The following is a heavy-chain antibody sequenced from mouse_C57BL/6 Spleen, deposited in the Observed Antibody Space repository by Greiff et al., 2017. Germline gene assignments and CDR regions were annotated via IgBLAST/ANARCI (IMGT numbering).Heavy chain of an antibody. V-gene: IGHV1-50*01. CDR2: IDPSDSYT. CDR3: ARGGEIQAMDD. CDR1: GYTFTSYW. Sequence: QVQLQQSGAELVKPGASVKLSCKASGYTFTSYWMQWVKQRPGQGLEWIGEIDPSDSYTNSNQKFKGKATLTVAPSSSPAYMQLSSLTSEDSAVYYCARGGEIQAMDDWGQGTSVTVAS. J-gene: IGHJ4*01.